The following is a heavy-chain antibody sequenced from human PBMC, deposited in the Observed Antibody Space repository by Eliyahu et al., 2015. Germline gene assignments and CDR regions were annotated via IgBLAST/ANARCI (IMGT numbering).Heavy chain of an antibody. J-gene: IGHJ4*02. V-gene: IGHV2-26*01. CDR1: GFSLSNXRMG. CDR3: ARIQKNRIMITFGGGLVFDY. Sequence: QVTLKESGPVLVKPTETLTLTCTVSGFSLSNXRMGVSWIRQPPGKALEWLAHXFSNDEKSYSTSLKSRLTISKDTSKSQVVLTMTNMDPVDTATYYCARIQKNRIMITFGGGLVFDYWGQGTLVTVSS. D-gene: IGHD3-16*01. CDR2: XFSNDEK.